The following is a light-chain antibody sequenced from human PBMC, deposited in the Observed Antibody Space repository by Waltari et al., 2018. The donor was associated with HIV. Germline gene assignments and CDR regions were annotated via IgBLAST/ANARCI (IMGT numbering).Light chain of an antibody. CDR1: ALPKQY. J-gene: IGLJ2*01. V-gene: IGLV3-25*03. CDR3: QSEDRSATYVI. Sequence: SSELTQPPSVSVFPGQTARITCSGDALPKQYAYWYQQKAGQAPLLVIYKDTDRPSGIPERFAGSSSGTTVTLTISGVQAEDEADYYCQSEDRSATYVIFGGGTKLTVL. CDR2: KDT.